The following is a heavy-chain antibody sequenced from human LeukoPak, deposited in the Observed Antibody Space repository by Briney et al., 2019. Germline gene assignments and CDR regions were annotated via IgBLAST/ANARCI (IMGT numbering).Heavy chain of an antibody. CDR1: GFIFSTYE. D-gene: IGHD3-9*01. Sequence: GSLRLSCATSGFIFSTYEMNWVRQAPGKGLVWVSRINSDGSSTSYADSVKGRFTISRDNAKNTLYLQMNSLRAEDTAVYYCARANYDILTGYYRFDPWGQGTLVTVSS. V-gene: IGHV3-74*01. J-gene: IGHJ5*02. CDR2: INSDGSST. CDR3: ARANYDILTGYYRFDP.